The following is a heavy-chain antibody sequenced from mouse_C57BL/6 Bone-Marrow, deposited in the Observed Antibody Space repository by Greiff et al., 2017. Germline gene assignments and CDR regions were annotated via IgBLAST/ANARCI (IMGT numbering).Heavy chain of an antibody. CDR1: GYSFTDYN. J-gene: IGHJ4*01. V-gene: IGHV1-39*01. CDR3: ARSTTVVAKAMDY. CDR2: INPNYGTN. D-gene: IGHD1-1*01. Sequence: VQLKQSGPELVKPGASVKISCKASGYSFTDYNMNWVKQSNGKSLEWIGVINPNYGTNSYNQKFKGKATLTVDQSSSTAYMHLNSLTSEDSAVYYCARSTTVVAKAMDYWGQGTSVTVSS.